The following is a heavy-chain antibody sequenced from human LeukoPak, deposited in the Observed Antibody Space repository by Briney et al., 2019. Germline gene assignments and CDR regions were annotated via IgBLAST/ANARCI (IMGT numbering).Heavy chain of an antibody. D-gene: IGHD3-3*01. CDR3: ASTYYDFWSGYYRHDIDY. CDR2: IYYSGST. CDR1: GGSISSSSYY. J-gene: IGHJ4*02. V-gene: IGHV4-39*01. Sequence: SETLSLTCTVSGGSISSSSYYWGWIRQPPGKGLEWIGSIYYSGSTYYNPSLKSRVTISVDTSKNQFSLKLSSVTAADTAVYYCASTYYDFWSGYYRHDIDYWGQGTLVTVSS.